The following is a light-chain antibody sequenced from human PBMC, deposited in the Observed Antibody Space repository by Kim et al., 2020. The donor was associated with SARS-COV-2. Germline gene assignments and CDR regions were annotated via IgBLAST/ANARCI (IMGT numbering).Light chain of an antibody. CDR2: DVS. J-gene: IGLJ3*02. Sequence: GQSITISCTGTSSDVGGYNYVSWYQQHPGKAPKLMIYDVSKRPSGVSNRFSGSKSGNTASLTIAGLQAEDEADYYCSSFTRSSTRVFGGGTKLTVL. CDR1: SSDVGGYNY. CDR3: SSFTRSSTRV. V-gene: IGLV2-14*03.